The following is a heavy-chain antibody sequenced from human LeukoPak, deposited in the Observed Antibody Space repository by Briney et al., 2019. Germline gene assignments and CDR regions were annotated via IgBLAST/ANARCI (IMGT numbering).Heavy chain of an antibody. J-gene: IGHJ4*02. D-gene: IGHD2-15*01. CDR1: GFTFSSNG. CDR2: ISYDGSNI. Sequence: GSLRLSCAASGFTFSSNGMHWVRQAPGKGLEWVAVISYDGSNIYYADSVKGRFTISRDNSKNTLYLQMNSLRAEDTAVYYCANSAELRGGLLDYWGQGTLVTVSS. V-gene: IGHV3-30*18. CDR3: ANSAELRGGLLDY.